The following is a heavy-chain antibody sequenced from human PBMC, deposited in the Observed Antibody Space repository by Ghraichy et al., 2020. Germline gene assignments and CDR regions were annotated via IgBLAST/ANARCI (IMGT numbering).Heavy chain of an antibody. D-gene: IGHD3-22*01. J-gene: IGHJ1*01. CDR1: GGSISSGGYY. V-gene: IGHV4-31*03. CDR3: ARAQDSSGYNDPSSEYFQH. Sequence: SETLSLTCTVSGGSISSGGYYWSWIRQHPGKGLEWIGYIYYSGSTYYNPSLKSRVTISVDTSKNQFSLKLSSVTAADTAVYYCARAQDSSGYNDPSSEYFQHWGQGTLVTVSS. CDR2: IYYSGST.